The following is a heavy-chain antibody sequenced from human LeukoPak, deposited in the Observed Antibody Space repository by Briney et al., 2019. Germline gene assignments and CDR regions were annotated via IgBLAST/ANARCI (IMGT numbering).Heavy chain of an antibody. J-gene: IGHJ5*01. CDR2: VASSGTS. V-gene: IGHV4-59*01. CDR1: GDSLNTYY. Sequence: PSETLSLTCTVSGDSLNTYYWTWIRQTPGKELEWIGFVASSGTSNYNPSLKSRVSISIDTSKNQFSLALTSVTPADTAVYYCARVVRGVVTSNWFDPCGQGILVSVSS. CDR3: ARVVRGVVTSNWFDP. D-gene: IGHD2-21*02.